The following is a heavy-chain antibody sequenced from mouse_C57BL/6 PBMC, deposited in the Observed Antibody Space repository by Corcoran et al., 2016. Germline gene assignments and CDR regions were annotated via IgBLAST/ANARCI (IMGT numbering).Heavy chain of an antibody. V-gene: IGHV1-19*01. J-gene: IGHJ2*01. Sequence: EVQLQQSGPVLVKPGASVKMSCKASGYTFTDYYLNWVKQSHGKSLEWIGVINPYNGGTSYNQKCKGKATFTVDKSSSTAYMELNSLTAEDSAVYYCARNYYDNGSSPYYFDYWGQGSTLTVSS. CDR3: ARNYYDNGSSPYYFDY. CDR2: INPYNGGT. D-gene: IGHD1-1*01. CDR1: GYTFTDYY.